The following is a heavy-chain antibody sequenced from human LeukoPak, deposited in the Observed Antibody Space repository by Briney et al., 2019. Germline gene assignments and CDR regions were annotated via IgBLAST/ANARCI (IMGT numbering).Heavy chain of an antibody. V-gene: IGHV3-11*01. CDR2: ISSSGSTI. J-gene: IGHJ6*02. CDR1: GLTFSDYY. CDR3: ARGLADYYYYGMDV. Sequence: GGSLRLSCAASGLTFSDYYMSWIRQAPGKGLEWVSYISSSGSTIYYADSVEGRFTISRDNAKNSLYLQMNSLRAEDTAVYYCARGLADYYYYGMDVWGQGTTVTVSS.